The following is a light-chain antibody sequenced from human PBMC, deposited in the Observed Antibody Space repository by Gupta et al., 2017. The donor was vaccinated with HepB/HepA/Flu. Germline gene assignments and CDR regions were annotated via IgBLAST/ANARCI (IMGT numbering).Light chain of an antibody. J-gene: IGLJ2*01. CDR2: EVS. CDR3: CSYAGSGTLI. Sequence: SALPPPASVSGSPGPSITISCTGTSSDVGSYDFVSWYQQNPGKAPKLMIYEVSKRPSGVSNRFSGSKSGNTASLTISGLQDEDKADYYCCSYAGSGTLIFGGGTKLTVL. CDR1: SSDVGSYDF. V-gene: IGLV2-23*02.